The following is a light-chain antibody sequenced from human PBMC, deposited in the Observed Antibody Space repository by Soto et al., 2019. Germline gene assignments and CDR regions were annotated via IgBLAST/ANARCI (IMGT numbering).Light chain of an antibody. CDR2: AVT. Sequence: QSALTQPASVSGSPGQSITISCTGTSSDVGGYNYVSWYQQHPGKAPKLMIYAVTDRPSGVSSRFSGAKSGNTASLTISGLQADDEADYYCSSYTSSITLFGTGTKVTVL. V-gene: IGLV2-14*01. J-gene: IGLJ1*01. CDR3: SSYTSSITL. CDR1: SSDVGGYNY.